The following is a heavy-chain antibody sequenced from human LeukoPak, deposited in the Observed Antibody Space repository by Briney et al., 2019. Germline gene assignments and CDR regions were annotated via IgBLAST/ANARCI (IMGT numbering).Heavy chain of an antibody. Sequence: SVKVSCKASRYAFTSYDISWVRQAPGQGLEWMGRIIPIFGTANYAQKFQGRVTITTDESTSTAYMELSSLRSEDTAVYYCARTHIVVVTANYYMDVWGKGTTVTVSS. J-gene: IGHJ6*03. D-gene: IGHD2-21*02. V-gene: IGHV1-69*05. CDR3: ARTHIVVVTANYYMDV. CDR1: RYAFTSYD. CDR2: IIPIFGTA.